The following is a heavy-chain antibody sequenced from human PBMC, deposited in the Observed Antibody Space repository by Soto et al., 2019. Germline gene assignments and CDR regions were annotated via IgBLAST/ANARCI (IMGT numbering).Heavy chain of an antibody. D-gene: IGHD1-1*01. CDR2: XNQXXXX. CDR3: ARAVPWRKSFDI. J-gene: IGHJ3*02. CDR1: GGSFGGYQ. V-gene: IGHV4-34*01. Sequence: LSLTCAVYGGSFGGYQWSWIRQPPGEGLEWIGEXNQXXXXXXXPSLKSRVAISVDTSETQFSLRLNSLTAADTAVYYCARAVPWRKSFDIWGQGTAVTVSS.